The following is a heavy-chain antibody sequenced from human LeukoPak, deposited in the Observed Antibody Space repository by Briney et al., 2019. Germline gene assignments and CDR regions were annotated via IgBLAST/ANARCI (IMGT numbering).Heavy chain of an antibody. Sequence: GASVKVSCKASGYSFTGHYMHWVRQAPGQGLEWMGWINPKSGGTNYAQKFQGRVTMTRDTSISTAYMELSRLRSDDTAVYYCARGRPYSGYDSGWDYYFDYWGQGTLVTVSS. CDR1: GYSFTGHY. J-gene: IGHJ4*02. CDR2: INPKSGGT. D-gene: IGHD5-12*01. V-gene: IGHV1-2*02. CDR3: ARGRPYSGYDSGWDYYFDY.